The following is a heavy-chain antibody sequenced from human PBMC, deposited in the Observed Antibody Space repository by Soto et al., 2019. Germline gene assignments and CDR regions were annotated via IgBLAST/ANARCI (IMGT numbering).Heavy chain of an antibody. Sequence: QAPLRESGPGLVKPSETLSLTCTVSGDAMSPFYWNWIRQSPVKGLEWIGYYYYSGNTNYNPSLKRQVAISVDTSKNQFYLKLSAVTAADTGVYYCARGVDDYWSGYYAGSGLDVWGQWTTVIVSS. D-gene: IGHD3-3*01. CDR2: YYYSGNT. CDR3: ARGVDDYWSGYYAGSGLDV. J-gene: IGHJ6*02. CDR1: GDAMSPFY. V-gene: IGHV4-59*13.